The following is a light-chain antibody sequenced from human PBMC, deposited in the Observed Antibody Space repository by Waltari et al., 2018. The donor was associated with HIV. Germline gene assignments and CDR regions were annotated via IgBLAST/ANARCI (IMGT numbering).Light chain of an antibody. Sequence: QSVLTQPPSASWTPGHRVTISCSGSGSNIRSKYVYSYQHFPRPSPQLPISRNNQRPAGVPDRFSGSKSGTSASLAISGLRSEDEADYYCAAWDDSLSVWVFGGGTKMTVL. CDR3: AAWDDSLSVWV. J-gene: IGLJ3*02. CDR1: GSNIRSKY. V-gene: IGLV1-47*01. CDR2: RNN.